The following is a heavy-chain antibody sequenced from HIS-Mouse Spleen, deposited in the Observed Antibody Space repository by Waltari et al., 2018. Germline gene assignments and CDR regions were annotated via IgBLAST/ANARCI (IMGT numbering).Heavy chain of an antibody. CDR1: GGPSSSSSYY. J-gene: IGHJ4*02. CDR2: IYYSGST. Sequence: QLQLQESGPGLVKPSETLSLTCTVSGGPSSSSSYYWGWLRQPPGKGLEWIGSIYYSGSTYYNPSLKSRVTISVDTSKNQFSLKLSSVTAADTAVYYCAKVNSGSYYFDYWGQGTLVTVSS. D-gene: IGHD1-26*01. V-gene: IGHV4-39*07. CDR3: AKVNSGSYYFDY.